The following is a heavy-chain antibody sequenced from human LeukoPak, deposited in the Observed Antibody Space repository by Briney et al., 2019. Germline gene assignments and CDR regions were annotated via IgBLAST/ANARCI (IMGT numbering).Heavy chain of an antibody. Sequence: SETLSLTCTVSGYSISSGHYWGWIRQPPGKGLEWIGSIYHSGSTYYNPSLKSRVTISVDTSKNQVSLKLSSVTAADTAVYYCARAGYCTSTTCPDAFDIWGQGTKVTVSS. V-gene: IGHV4-38-2*02. D-gene: IGHD2-2*01. CDR1: GYSISSGHY. CDR3: ARAGYCTSTTCPDAFDI. J-gene: IGHJ3*02. CDR2: IYHSGST.